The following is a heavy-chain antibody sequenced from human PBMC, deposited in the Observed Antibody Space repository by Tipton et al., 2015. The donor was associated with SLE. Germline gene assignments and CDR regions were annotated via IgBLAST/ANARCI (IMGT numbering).Heavy chain of an antibody. V-gene: IGHV4-59*01. J-gene: IGHJ5*02. CDR2: INHSGST. Sequence: GLVKPSETLSLTCTVSGGSISGYYWSWIRQPPGKGLEWLGYINHSGSTSYNPSLKSRVTISVDTSKNQFSLELSSVTAADTAVYYCARDDGYGRSWFDPWGQGTLVTVSS. D-gene: IGHD5-18*01. CDR1: GGSISGYY. CDR3: ARDDGYGRSWFDP.